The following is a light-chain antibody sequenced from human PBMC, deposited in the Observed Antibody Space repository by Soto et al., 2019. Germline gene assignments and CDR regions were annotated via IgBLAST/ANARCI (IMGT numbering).Light chain of an antibody. J-gene: IGKJ1*01. Sequence: EIVMTQSPATVSVSPGERATLSCRASQSVNSNLVWYQHKPGQAPRLLIYGASTRATGIPARFSGSGSGTDFTLTISSLQSEYFALYCCQRYNNWLWAFGEGARVEMK. CDR1: QSVNSN. CDR2: GAS. CDR3: QRYNNWLWA. V-gene: IGKV3-15*01.